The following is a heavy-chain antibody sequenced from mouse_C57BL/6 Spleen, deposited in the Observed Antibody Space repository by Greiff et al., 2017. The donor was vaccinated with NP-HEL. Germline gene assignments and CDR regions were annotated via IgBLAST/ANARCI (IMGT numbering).Heavy chain of an antibody. V-gene: IGHV2-9*01. Sequence: VQVVESGPGLVAPSQSLSITCTVSGFSLTSYGVDWVRQPPGKGLEWLGVIWGGGSTNYNSALMSRLSISKDNSKSQVFLKMNSLQTDDTAMYYCAKHSYDGYWDWYFDVWGTGTTVTVSS. J-gene: IGHJ1*03. CDR3: AKHSYDGYWDWYFDV. CDR1: GFSLTSYG. D-gene: IGHD2-3*01. CDR2: IWGGGST.